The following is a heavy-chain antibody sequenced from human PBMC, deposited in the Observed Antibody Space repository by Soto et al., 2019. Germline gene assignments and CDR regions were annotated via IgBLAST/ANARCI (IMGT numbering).Heavy chain of an antibody. CDR2: ISAYNGNT. Sequence: ASVKVSCKASGYTLTNYGISWVRQAPGQGLEWMGWISAYNGNTNYAQKLQGRVNMTTDSSTSTAYMELRSLRSDDTAVYYCARDRRPMGAFDIWGQGTMVTVS. CDR3: ARDRRPMGAFDI. CDR1: GYTLTNYG. V-gene: IGHV1-18*01. J-gene: IGHJ3*02. D-gene: IGHD3-16*01.